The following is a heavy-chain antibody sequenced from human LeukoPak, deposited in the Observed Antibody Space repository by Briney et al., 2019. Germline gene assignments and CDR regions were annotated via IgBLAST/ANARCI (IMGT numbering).Heavy chain of an antibody. CDR1: GFTFSSYS. CDR2: ISSSSSTI. Sequence: GGSLRLSCAASGFTFSSYSMNWVRQAPGKGLEWVSYISSSSSTIYYADSVKGRFTISRDNAKNSLYLQMNSLRAEDTAVYYCARDQQSITPYFDICGQATMVTVSS. D-gene: IGHD3-10*01. CDR3: ARDQQSITPYFDI. V-gene: IGHV3-48*01. J-gene: IGHJ3*02.